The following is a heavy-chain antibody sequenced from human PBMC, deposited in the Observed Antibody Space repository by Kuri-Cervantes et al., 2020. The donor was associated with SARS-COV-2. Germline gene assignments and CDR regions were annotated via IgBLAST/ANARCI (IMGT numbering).Heavy chain of an antibody. Sequence: GGSLRLSCAASGFTFSFDDMHWVRQATGKGLEWVSAIGPVGDTYYAGSVKGRFTISRENAKNSLNLQMNSLRAEDTAAYYCVRVGTAESWGAFDIWGQGTMVTVSS. CDR3: VRVGTAESWGAFDI. D-gene: IGHD2-2*01. CDR1: GFTFSFDD. CDR2: IGPVGDT. V-gene: IGHV3-13*01. J-gene: IGHJ3*02.